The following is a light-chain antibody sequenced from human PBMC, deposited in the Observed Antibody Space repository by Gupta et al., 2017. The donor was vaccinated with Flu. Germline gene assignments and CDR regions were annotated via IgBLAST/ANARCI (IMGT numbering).Light chain of an antibody. CDR1: QSVLYSSNNKNY. CDR2: WAS. Sequence: DIVMTQSPDSLAVSLGERATINCKSSQSVLYSSNNKNYLAWYQQKPGQPPKLLIYWASTRESGVPDRFSGRGSGTDFTLTISSLQAEDVAVYYFQQYYSTPVTFGHGTKVDIK. CDR3: QQYYSTPVT. J-gene: IGKJ3*01. V-gene: IGKV4-1*01.